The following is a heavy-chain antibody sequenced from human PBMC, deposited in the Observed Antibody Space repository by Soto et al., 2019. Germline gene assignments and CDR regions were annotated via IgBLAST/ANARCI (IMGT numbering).Heavy chain of an antibody. CDR3: AKVWMVRRLGEDPHYGMDV. Sequence: QVQLVESGGGVVQPGRSLRLSCAASGFTFSSYGMHWVRQAPGKGLEWVAVISYDGSNKYYADSVKGRFTISRVNSKNTLYLQMNSLRAEDTAVYYCAKVWMVRRLGEDPHYGMDVWGQGTTVTVSS. D-gene: IGHD3-16*01. CDR1: GFTFSSYG. J-gene: IGHJ6*02. CDR2: ISYDGSNK. V-gene: IGHV3-30*18.